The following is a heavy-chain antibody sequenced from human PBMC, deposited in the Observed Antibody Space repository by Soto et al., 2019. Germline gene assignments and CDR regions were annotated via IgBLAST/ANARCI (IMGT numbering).Heavy chain of an antibody. CDR2: ISTYNGNT. Sequence: ASVKVSCKASGYTFTDYGISWVRQAPGQGLEWMGWISTYNGNTIYAQKIQGRVTMTTDTSTSTAYVELRSLRSDDTAVYYCAREEGISDWHAFDYWGQGTLATVSS. CDR1: GYTFTDYG. V-gene: IGHV1-18*04. D-gene: IGHD6-19*01. CDR3: AREEGISDWHAFDY. J-gene: IGHJ4*02.